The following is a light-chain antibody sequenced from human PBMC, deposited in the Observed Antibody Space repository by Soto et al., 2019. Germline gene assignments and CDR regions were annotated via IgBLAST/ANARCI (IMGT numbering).Light chain of an antibody. CDR2: DAS. CDR3: QQRSNWPWT. Sequence: EIVLTQSPPTLSLSPGERATLSCRASQSVSSYLAWYQQKPGQALRLLIYDASNRATGIPARFSGSGSGTDFTLTISSLEPEDFAVYYCQQRSNWPWTFGQGTKVEIK. V-gene: IGKV3-11*01. J-gene: IGKJ1*01. CDR1: QSVSSY.